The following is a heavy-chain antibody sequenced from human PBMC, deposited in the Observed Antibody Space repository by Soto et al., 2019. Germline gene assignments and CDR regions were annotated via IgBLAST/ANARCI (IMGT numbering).Heavy chain of an antibody. D-gene: IGHD2-15*01. J-gene: IGHJ6*03. CDR2: IYYSGST. CDR3: ARHATANYYYYYYMDV. Sequence: SETLSLTCTVSGGSISSYYWSWIRQPPGKGLEWIGYIYYSGSTNYNPSLKSRVTISVDTSKNQFSLKLSSVTAADTAVYYCARHATANYYYYYYMDVWGKGTTVTVSS. V-gene: IGHV4-59*08. CDR1: GGSISSYY.